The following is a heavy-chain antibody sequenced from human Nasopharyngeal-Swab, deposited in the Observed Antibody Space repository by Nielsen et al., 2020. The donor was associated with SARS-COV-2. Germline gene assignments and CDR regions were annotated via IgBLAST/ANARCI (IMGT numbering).Heavy chain of an antibody. V-gene: IGHV1-46*01. CDR2: INPGGGSA. CDR1: GDTFTRYY. J-gene: IGHJ5*02. CDR3: ARGGDPIEVVAATDCFDP. D-gene: IGHD2-15*01. Sequence: ASVKVSCKASGDTFTRYYIHWVRQAPGQGLEWMGIINPGGGSARYSQNFQGRVTMTRDTSTSTVYMELSSLRSEDTAVYYCARGGDPIEVVAATDCFDPWGQGTLVTVSS.